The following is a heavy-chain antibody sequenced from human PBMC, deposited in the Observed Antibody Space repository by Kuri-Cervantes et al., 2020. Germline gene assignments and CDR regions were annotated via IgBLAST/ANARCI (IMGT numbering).Heavy chain of an antibody. D-gene: IGHD3-10*01. J-gene: IGHJ4*02. CDR2: ISGSSSTI. CDR3: AKRNSFGSGTSFDY. CDR1: GFPFSISG. V-gene: IGHV3-48*02. Sequence: GESLKISCTASGFPFSISGMNWVRQAPGKGLEWVSYISGSSSTIYYADSVKGRFTISRDNAKNTVYLQMNSLRDEDTAVYYCAKRNSFGSGTSFDYWGQGTLVTVSS.